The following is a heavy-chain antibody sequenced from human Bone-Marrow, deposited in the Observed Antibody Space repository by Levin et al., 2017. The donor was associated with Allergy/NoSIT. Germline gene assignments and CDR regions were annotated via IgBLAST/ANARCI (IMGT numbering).Heavy chain of an antibody. D-gene: IGHD3-9*01. CDR3: AKDQGVRANYDILTGYYKGPSLDY. Sequence: GESLKISCAASGFTFSSYGMHWVRQAPGKGLEWVAVISYDGSNKYYADSVKGRFTISRDNSKNTLYLQMNSLRAEDTAVYYCAKDQGVRANYDILTGYYKGPSLDYWGQGTLVTVSS. CDR1: GFTFSSYG. V-gene: IGHV3-30*18. J-gene: IGHJ4*02. CDR2: ISYDGSNK.